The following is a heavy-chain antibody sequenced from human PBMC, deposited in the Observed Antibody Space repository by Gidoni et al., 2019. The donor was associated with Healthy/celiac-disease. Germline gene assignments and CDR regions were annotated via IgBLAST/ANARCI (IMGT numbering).Heavy chain of an antibody. D-gene: IGHD4-17*01. J-gene: IGHJ2*01. CDR2: ISGDGGST. V-gene: IGHV3-43*02. CDR3: AKTDYGDYWYFDL. CDR1: GFTLDDYA. Sequence: EVQLVASGGGVVQPGGFLRPACAASGFTLDDYAMHWVGPAPGKGLGWVSLISGDGGSTYYADSVKGRFTISRDNSKNSLYLQMNSLRTEDTALYYCAKTDYGDYWYFDLWGRGTLVTVSS.